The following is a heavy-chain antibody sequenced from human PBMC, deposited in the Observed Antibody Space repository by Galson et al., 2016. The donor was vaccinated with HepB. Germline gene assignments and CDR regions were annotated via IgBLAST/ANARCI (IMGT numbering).Heavy chain of an antibody. D-gene: IGHD1-14*01. CDR3: ARGGTWLTYCDY. V-gene: IGHV4-34*01. J-gene: IGHJ4*02. CDR2: IRPNGAT. CDR1: GGSLGANS. Sequence: SETLSLTCGVLGGSLGANSWSWIRQAPGKGLEWIGEIRPNGATNYNPSLKSRITMSLDASKNEFTLNLASVTAADTAVYYCARGGTWLTYCDYWGQGTLVTVSS.